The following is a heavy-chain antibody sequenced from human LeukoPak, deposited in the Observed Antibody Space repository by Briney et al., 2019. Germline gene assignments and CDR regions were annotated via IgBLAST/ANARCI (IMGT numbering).Heavy chain of an antibody. CDR2: IYYSGST. CDR1: GGSISSSSYY. V-gene: IGHV4-39*07. CDR3: ARRAGEYPHPYDY. Sequence: PSETLSLTCTVSGGSISSSSYYWGWIRQPPGKGLEWIGSIYYSGSTYYNPSLKSRVTISVDTSKNQFSLKLSSVTAADTAVYYCARRAGEYPHPYDYWGQGTLVTVSS. D-gene: IGHD4-17*01. J-gene: IGHJ4*02.